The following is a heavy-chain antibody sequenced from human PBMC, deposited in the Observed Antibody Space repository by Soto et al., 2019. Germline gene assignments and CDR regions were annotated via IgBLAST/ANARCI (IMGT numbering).Heavy chain of an antibody. D-gene: IGHD3-9*01. CDR2: ISYDGSNK. V-gene: IGHV3-30-3*01. CDR1: GFTFSSYA. CDR3: ARDKRGYYDILTGYYMAY. Sequence: VGSLRLSGAASGFTFSSYAMHWVRQAPGKGLEWVAVISYDGSNKYYADSVKGRFTISRDNSKNTLYLQMNSLRAEDTAVYYCARDKRGYYDILTGYYMAYWGQGTLVTVSS. J-gene: IGHJ4*02.